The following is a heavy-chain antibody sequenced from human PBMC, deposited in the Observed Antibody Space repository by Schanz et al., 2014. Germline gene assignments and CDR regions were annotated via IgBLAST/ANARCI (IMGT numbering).Heavy chain of an antibody. Sequence: EVQLVESGGGLVKPGGSLRLSCAASGFTFSSYSMNWVRQAPGKGLEWVSSISSSSSYIYYADSVKGRFTISRDNAKNLLYLQMNSLRAEDTAVYYCARDSRPNYDFLTAYYSIDYWGQGTLVTVSS. V-gene: IGHV3-21*01. J-gene: IGHJ4*02. D-gene: IGHD3-9*01. CDR1: GFTFSSYS. CDR3: ARDSRPNYDFLTAYYSIDY. CDR2: ISSSSSYI.